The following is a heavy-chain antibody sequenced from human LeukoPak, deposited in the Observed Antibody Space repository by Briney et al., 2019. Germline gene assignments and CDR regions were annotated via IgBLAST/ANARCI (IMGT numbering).Heavy chain of an antibody. CDR3: ARAGFTFSDYFGSFFDY. J-gene: IGHJ4*02. CDR1: GFTFSSYA. D-gene: IGHD3-10*01. CDR2: ISYDGSNK. V-gene: IGHV3-30*04. Sequence: GGSLRLSCAASGFTFSSYAMHWVRQAPGKGLEWVAVISYDGSNKYYADSVKGRFTISRDNAKNSLYLQMNSLRAEDTAVYYCARAGFTFSDYFGSFFDYWGQGTLVTVSS.